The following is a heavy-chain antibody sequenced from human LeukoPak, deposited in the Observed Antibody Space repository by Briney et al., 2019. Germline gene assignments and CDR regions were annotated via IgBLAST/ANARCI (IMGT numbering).Heavy chain of an antibody. D-gene: IGHD3-3*01. CDR2: MYTSGST. V-gene: IGHV4-39*07. CDR3: ARDITIFGVATYYFDY. J-gene: IGHJ4*02. CDR1: GGSISSSSYY. Sequence: PSETLSLTCTVSGGSISSSSYYWGWIRQPPGKGLEWIGRMYTSGSTNYNPSLKSRVTISVDTSKNQFSLKLSSVTAADTAVYYCARDITIFGVATYYFDYWGQGTLVTVSS.